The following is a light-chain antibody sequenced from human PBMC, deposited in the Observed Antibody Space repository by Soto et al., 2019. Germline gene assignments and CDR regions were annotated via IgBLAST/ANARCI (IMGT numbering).Light chain of an antibody. CDR1: QSISSW. CDR3: QHYNSYPYT. V-gene: IGKV1-5*03. Sequence: DIQMTQSPSTLSASVGDRVTITCRASQSISSWLPWYQQKPGKAPKLLISKASSLESGVPSRFSGSGSGTEFTLTISSLQPDDFATYYGQHYNSYPYTFGQGTKLEIK. CDR2: KAS. J-gene: IGKJ2*01.